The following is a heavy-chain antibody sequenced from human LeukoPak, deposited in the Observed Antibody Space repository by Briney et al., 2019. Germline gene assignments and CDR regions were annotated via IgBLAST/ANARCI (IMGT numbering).Heavy chain of an antibody. Sequence: SGPTLVNPPQTLTLTCTFSGFSLSTRGVGVGWIRQPPGKALEWLALIYWNDDKRYSPSLKSRLTITKDTSKNQVVLTMTNMDPVDTATYYCAHRRTGYSSGWYAWFDHWGQRTLVTVSS. J-gene: IGHJ5*02. V-gene: IGHV2-5*01. CDR1: GFSLSTRGVG. CDR2: IYWNDDK. D-gene: IGHD6-19*01. CDR3: AHRRTGYSSGWYAWFDH.